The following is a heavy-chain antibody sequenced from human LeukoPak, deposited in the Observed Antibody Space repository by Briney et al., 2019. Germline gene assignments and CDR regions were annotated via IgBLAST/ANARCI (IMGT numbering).Heavy chain of an antibody. CDR2: ISSSSSYI. J-gene: IGHJ4*02. V-gene: IGHV3-21*01. CDR1: GFTFSSYA. CDR3: ARAKQQLTSDY. Sequence: GRSLRLSCAASGFTFSSYAMHWVRQAPGKGLEWVSSISSSSSYIYYADSVKGRFTISRDNAKNSLYLQMNSLRAEDTAVYYCARAKQQLTSDYWGQGTLVTVSS. D-gene: IGHD6-13*01.